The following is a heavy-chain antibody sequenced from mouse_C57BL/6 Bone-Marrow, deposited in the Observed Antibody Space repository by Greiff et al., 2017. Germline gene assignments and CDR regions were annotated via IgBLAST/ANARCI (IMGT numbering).Heavy chain of an antibody. CDR2: INPSSGYN. V-gene: IGHV1-7*01. Sequence: QVQLQQSGAERAKPGASVKLCCKASGYTCTSYWMHWVKQRPGQGLEWIGYINPSSGYNKYNQKFKDKATLTADKSSSTAYMHLSSPTYTDSAVYYCAKWYYDYDVWGQGTTLTVSS. J-gene: IGHJ2*01. CDR1: GYTCTSYW. CDR3: AKWYYDYDV. D-gene: IGHD2-4*01.